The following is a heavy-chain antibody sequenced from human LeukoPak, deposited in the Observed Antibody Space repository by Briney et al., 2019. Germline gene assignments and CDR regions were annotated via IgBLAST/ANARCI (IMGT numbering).Heavy chain of an antibody. CDR2: INPSGGST. CDR3: ATDMVRGAKSAFDI. J-gene: IGHJ3*02. CDR1: GYTFISYY. V-gene: IGHV1-46*01. D-gene: IGHD3-10*01. Sequence: ASVKVSCKASGYTFISYYIHWVRQAPGQGLEWMGIINPSGGSTSYAQKFQGRVTMTEDTSTDTAYMELSSLRSEDTAVYYCATDMVRGAKSAFDIWGQGTMVTVSS.